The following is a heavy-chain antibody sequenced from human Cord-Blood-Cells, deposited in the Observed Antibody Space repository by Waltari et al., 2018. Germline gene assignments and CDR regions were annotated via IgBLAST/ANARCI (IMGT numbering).Heavy chain of an antibody. D-gene: IGHD6-6*01. J-gene: IGHJ4*02. Sequence: QVQLQESGPGLVKPPETLSLPCTVPGGSISSYYWRWIRQPPGKVLEWIGYIYYSGSTNYNPSLKSRVTISVDTSKNQFSLKLSSVTAADTAVYYCARSPWGSSPFDYWGQGTLVTVSS. CDR2: IYYSGST. CDR1: GGSISSYY. V-gene: IGHV4-59*01. CDR3: ARSPWGSSPFDY.